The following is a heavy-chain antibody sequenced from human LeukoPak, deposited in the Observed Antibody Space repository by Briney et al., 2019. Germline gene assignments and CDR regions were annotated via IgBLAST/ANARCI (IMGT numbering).Heavy chain of an antibody. V-gene: IGHV3-23*01. Sequence: PGGSLRLSCAASGFTFSSYAMSWVRQAPGKGLEWVSAISGSGGSTYYADSVKGRFTISRDNSKNTLYLQMNSLRAEDTAVHYCAKDFGPTVVTLLRYWGQGTLVTVSS. J-gene: IGHJ4*02. CDR2: ISGSGGST. CDR3: AKDFGPTVVTLLRY. CDR1: GFTFSSYA. D-gene: IGHD4-23*01.